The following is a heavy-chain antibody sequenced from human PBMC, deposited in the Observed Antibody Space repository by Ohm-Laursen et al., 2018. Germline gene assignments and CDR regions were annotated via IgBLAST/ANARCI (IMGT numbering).Heavy chain of an antibody. CDR2: ISGSGDST. J-gene: IGHJ4*02. V-gene: IGHV3-23*01. Sequence: SLRLSCAASGFTFTSYTMSWVRQAPGKGLEWVLAISGSGDSTYYADSVKGRFTISRDNSKNTLYLHLNSLRAEDTAVYYCAKVGRIYGDYYFDYWGQGTLGTVS. D-gene: IGHD4-17*01. CDR3: AKVGRIYGDYYFDY. CDR1: GFTFTSYT.